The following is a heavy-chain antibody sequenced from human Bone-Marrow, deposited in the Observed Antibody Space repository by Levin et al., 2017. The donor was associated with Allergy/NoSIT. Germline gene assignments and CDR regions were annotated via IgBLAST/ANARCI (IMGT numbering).Heavy chain of an antibody. V-gene: IGHV3-23*01. CDR3: ANLYGDYEAY. Sequence: RSGGSLRLSCAPSGFTFSNRAMHWARQAPGKGLEWDSAIAGDGSTYYAGSVRGRFTISTDISKSTLYLQMNSLRAEDTAIYYCANLYGDYEAYWGQGTLVTVSS. CDR2: IAGDGST. D-gene: IGHD4-17*01. CDR1: GFTFSNRA. J-gene: IGHJ4*02.